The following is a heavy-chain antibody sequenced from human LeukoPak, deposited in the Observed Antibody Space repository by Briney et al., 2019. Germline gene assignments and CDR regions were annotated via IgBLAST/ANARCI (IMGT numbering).Heavy chain of an antibody. J-gene: IGHJ4*02. CDR3: AKESVVVTAMFDY. CDR1: GITFSSYP. V-gene: IGHV3-23*01. CDR2: ITGNGDTT. D-gene: IGHD2-21*02. Sequence: PGGSLRLSCTASGITFSSYPMYWVRQAPGKGLEWVSAITGNGDTTYYADSMKGRFTLSRDNSKNTLYLQMNSLRAEDTAVYYCAKESVVVTAMFDYWGQGTLVTVSS.